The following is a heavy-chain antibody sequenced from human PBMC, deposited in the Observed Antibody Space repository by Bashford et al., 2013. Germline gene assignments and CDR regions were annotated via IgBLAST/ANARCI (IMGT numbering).Heavy chain of an antibody. Sequence: SSETLSLTCTVSGGSISSYYWSWIRQPPGKGLEWIGYIYYSGSTNYNPSLKSRVTISVDTSKNQFSLKLSSVTAADTAVYYCARRYYDSSGSGLYYFDYWGQGPWSPSPQ. CDR3: ARRYYDSSGSGLYYFDY. CDR1: GGSISSYY. CDR2: IYYSGST. V-gene: IGHV4-59*01. J-gene: IGHJ4*02. D-gene: IGHD3-22*01.